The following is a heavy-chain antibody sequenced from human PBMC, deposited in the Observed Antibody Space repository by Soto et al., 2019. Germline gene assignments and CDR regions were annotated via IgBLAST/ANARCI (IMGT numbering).Heavy chain of an antibody. V-gene: IGHV3-53*01. D-gene: IGHD1-1*01. Sequence: DVQLVASGGGLVQPGGSLRLSCAALGLTVRDKKYITWVRQAPGKGLEWVSALYDTDGTYYADSAWGRFIMSRGSFNNIIHLQMNSLGPDDTAVYYCASWLEREHAFDIWGLGTMVTVSS. CDR3: ASWLEREHAFDI. J-gene: IGHJ3*02. CDR1: GLTVRDKKY. CDR2: LYDTDGT.